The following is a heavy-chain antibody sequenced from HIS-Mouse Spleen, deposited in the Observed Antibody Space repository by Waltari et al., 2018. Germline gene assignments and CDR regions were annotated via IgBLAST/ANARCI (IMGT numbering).Heavy chain of an antibody. Sequence: QVTLRESGPALVKPTQTLTLTCTFSGFSLSTSGMCVIWIRQPPGKALEWLARIDWDDDKYYSTSLKTRLTISKDTSKNRVVLTMTNMDPVDTATYYCARIQAGKLELPFDYWGQGTLVTVSS. CDR2: IDWDDDK. J-gene: IGHJ4*02. CDR1: GFSLSTSGMC. D-gene: IGHD1-7*01. V-gene: IGHV2-70*15. CDR3: ARIQAGKLELPFDY.